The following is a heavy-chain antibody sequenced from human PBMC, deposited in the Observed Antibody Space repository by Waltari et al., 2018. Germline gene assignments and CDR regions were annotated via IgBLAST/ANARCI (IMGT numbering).Heavy chain of an antibody. D-gene: IGHD6-13*01. CDR2: ISGSGGST. CDR3: AKDLQGSSSWYRGFDY. CDR1: GFTFSSYA. V-gene: IGHV3-23*01. J-gene: IGHJ4*02. Sequence: EVQLLESGGGLVQPGGSLRLSCAASGFTFSSYAMSWVRPAPGKGLEWVSAISGSGGSTYYADSVKGRFTISRDNSKNTLYLQMNSLRAEDTAVYYCAKDLQGSSSWYRGFDYWGQGTLVTVSS.